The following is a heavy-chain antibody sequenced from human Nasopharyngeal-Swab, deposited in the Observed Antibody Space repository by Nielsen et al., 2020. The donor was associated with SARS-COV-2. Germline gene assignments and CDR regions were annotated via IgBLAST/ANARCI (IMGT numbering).Heavy chain of an antibody. V-gene: IGHV3-30*03. Sequence: GGSLRLSCAASGFTFSSYGMHWVRQAPGKGLEWVAVISYDGSNKYYADSVKGRFTISRDNSKNTLYLQMNSLRAEDTAVYYCARDYPAGGYSGYDSYWGQGTLVTVSS. CDR2: ISYDGSNK. CDR1: GFTFSSYG. J-gene: IGHJ4*02. CDR3: ARDYPAGGYSGYDSY. D-gene: IGHD5-12*01.